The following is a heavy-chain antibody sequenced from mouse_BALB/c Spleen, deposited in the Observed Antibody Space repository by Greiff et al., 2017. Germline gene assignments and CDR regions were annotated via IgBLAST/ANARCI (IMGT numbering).Heavy chain of an antibody. CDR1: GFTFSSFG. Sequence: EVQLVESGGGLVQPGGSRKLSCAASGFTFSSFGMHWVRQAPEKGLEWVAYISSGSSTIYYADTVKGRFTISRDNPKNTLFLQMTSLRSEDTAMYYCARRGKNWDGGYFDYWGQGTTLTVSS. J-gene: IGHJ2*01. CDR3: ARRGKNWDGGYFDY. V-gene: IGHV5-17*02. CDR2: ISSGSSTI. D-gene: IGHD4-1*01.